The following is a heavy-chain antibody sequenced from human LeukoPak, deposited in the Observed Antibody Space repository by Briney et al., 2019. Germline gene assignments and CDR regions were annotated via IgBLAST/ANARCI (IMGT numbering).Heavy chain of an antibody. D-gene: IGHD2-2*01. CDR2: IFYSGGT. J-gene: IGHJ4*02. V-gene: IGHV4-39*07. Sequence: PSETLSLTCTVSGGSINTPNYYWGWIRQTPGKGLEWIGNIFYSGGTYYSPSLTSRVTISLDTSRNQFSLKLNSVTAADTAVYYCAREELRGPRAYCSSTSCFRGYFDYWGQGTLVTVSS. CDR3: AREELRGPRAYCSSTSCFRGYFDY. CDR1: GGSINTPNYY.